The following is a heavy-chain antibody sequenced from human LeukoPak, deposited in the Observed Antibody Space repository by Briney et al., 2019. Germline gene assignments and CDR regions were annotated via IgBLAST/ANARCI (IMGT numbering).Heavy chain of an antibody. Sequence: SETLSLTCTVSGGSIGSHYWSWIRQPPGKGLEWIGYIYYSGSTNYNPSLKSRVTISVDTSKNQFSLKLSSVTAADTAVYYCARVGRGLGTHYYYYMDVWGKGTTVTVSS. D-gene: IGHD3-16*01. CDR2: IYYSGST. V-gene: IGHV4-59*11. CDR3: ARVGRGLGTHYYYYMDV. J-gene: IGHJ6*03. CDR1: GGSIGSHY.